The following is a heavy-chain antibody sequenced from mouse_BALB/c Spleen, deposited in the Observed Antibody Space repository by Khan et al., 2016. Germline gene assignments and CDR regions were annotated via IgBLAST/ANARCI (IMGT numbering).Heavy chain of an antibody. CDR2: INPDSSTI. Sequence: EVKLLESGGGLVQPGGSLKLSCAASGFDFSRYWMSWVRQAPGKGLDWIGEINPDSSTINYTPSLKDKFIISRDNAKNTLYLQMSKVRCEDTGLYYCARLYYYGSSDYWGQGTTLTVSS. CDR1: GFDFSRYW. J-gene: IGHJ2*01. CDR3: ARLYYYGSSDY. V-gene: IGHV4-1*02. D-gene: IGHD1-1*01.